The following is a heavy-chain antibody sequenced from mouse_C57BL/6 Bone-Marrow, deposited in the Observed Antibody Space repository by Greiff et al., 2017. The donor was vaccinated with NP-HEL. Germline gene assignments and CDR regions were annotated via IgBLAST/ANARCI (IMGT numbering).Heavy chain of an antibody. CDR1: GYTFTSYT. CDR3: AGPDYYGSSYWYFDV. V-gene: IGHV1-4*01. Sequence: VQLQQSGAELARPGASVKMSCKASGYTFTSYTMHWVKQRPGQGLEWIGYINPSSGYTKYKQKFKDKATLTADKSSSTAYMQLSSLTSEDSAVYYCAGPDYYGSSYWYFDVWGTGTTVTVSS. CDR2: INPSSGYT. D-gene: IGHD1-1*01. J-gene: IGHJ1*03.